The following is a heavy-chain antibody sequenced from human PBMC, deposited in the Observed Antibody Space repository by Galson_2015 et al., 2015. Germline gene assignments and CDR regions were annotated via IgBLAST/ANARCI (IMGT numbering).Heavy chain of an antibody. CDR3: ARDPLYYYGSGIDSRATEIDY. CDR2: IWYDGSNK. Sequence: SLRLSCAASGFTFSSYGMHWVRQAPGKGLEWVAVIWYDGSNKYYADSVKGRFTISRDNSKNTLYLQVNSLRAEDTAVYYCARDPLYYYGSGIDSRATEIDYWGQGTLVTVSS. D-gene: IGHD3-10*01. V-gene: IGHV3-33*01. J-gene: IGHJ4*02. CDR1: GFTFSSYG.